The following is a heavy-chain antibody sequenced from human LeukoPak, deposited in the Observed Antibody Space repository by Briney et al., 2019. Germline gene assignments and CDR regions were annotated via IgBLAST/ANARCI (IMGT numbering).Heavy chain of an antibody. D-gene: IGHD3-3*02. CDR2: ISGSGGST. CDR3: AKDSIFGVVTSFDY. Sequence: PGGSLRLPCAASGFTFSSYAMSWVRQAPGKGLEWVSAISGSGGSTYYADSVKGRFTISRDNSKNTLCLQMNSLRAEDTAVYYCAKDSIFGVVTSFDYWGQGTLVTVSS. V-gene: IGHV3-23*01. CDR1: GFTFSSYA. J-gene: IGHJ4*02.